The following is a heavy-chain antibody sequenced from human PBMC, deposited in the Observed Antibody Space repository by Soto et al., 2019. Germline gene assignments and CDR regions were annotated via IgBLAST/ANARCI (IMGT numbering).Heavy chain of an antibody. J-gene: IGHJ4*03. CDR3: PTLIRCKTTSCYFDY. D-gene: IGHD2-2*01. CDR1: GGSISSSNW. CDR2: IYHSGST. V-gene: IGHV4-4*02. Sequence: SETLSLTCAVSGGSISSSNWWSWVRQPPGKGLEWIGEIYHSGSTNYNPSLKSRVTISVDKSKNQFSLKLSSVTAADTAVFYCPTLIRCKTTSCYFDYWGQGTLVTVSS.